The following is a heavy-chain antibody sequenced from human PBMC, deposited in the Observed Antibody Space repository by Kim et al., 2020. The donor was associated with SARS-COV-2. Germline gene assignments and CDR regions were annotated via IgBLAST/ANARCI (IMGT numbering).Heavy chain of an antibody. CDR3: ARGTKPYQLGGMDV. D-gene: IGHD2-2*01. CDR2: IIPILGIA. CDR1: GGTFSSYA. Sequence: SVKVSCKASGGTFSSYAISWVRQAPGQGLEWMGRIIPILGIANYAQKFQGRVTITADKSTGTAYMELSSLRSEDTAVYYCARGTKPYQLGGMDVWGQGTTVTVSS. J-gene: IGHJ6*02. V-gene: IGHV1-69*04.